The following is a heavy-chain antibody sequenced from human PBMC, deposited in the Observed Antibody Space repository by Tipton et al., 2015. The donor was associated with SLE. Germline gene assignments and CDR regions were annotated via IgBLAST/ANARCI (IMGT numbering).Heavy chain of an antibody. CDR2: VYDIGTT. CDR1: GGSISGYQ. J-gene: IGHJ4*02. CDR3: ARHVALYSGYDY. D-gene: IGHD5-12*01. V-gene: IGHV4-59*08. Sequence: TLSLTCTVSGGSISGYQWSWIRQSPQKGLEWIAYVYDIGTTNYNPSVMSRVIVSMDTSKNQFSLKLSSVTAADTAVYYCARHVALYSGYDYWGQGTLVTVSS.